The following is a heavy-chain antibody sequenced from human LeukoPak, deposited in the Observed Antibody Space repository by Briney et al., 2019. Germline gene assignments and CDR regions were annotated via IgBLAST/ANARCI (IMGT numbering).Heavy chain of an antibody. CDR1: GFTFSSYW. Sequence: GWSLRLSCAASGFTFSSYWMAWVRQAQGTGLEWVANIKGDESARHQADSVKGRLTISRDNTRNSLYLQMTNLRGDDTAVYYCARDVVGSLDYWGQGTLVTVSS. V-gene: IGHV3-7*01. CDR2: IKGDESAR. D-gene: IGHD1-26*01. CDR3: ARDVVGSLDY. J-gene: IGHJ4*02.